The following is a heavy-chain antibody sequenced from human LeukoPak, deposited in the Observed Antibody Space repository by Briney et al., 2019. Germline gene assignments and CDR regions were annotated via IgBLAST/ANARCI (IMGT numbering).Heavy chain of an antibody. CDR2: IIPIFGTA. V-gene: IGHV1-69*06. Sequence: SVKVSCKASGGTFSSYAISWVRQAPGQGLEWMGGIIPIFGTANYAQKFQGRVTITADKSTSTAYMELSSLRSEDTAVYYCARVGGSGWLHAFDIWGQGTMVTVSS. D-gene: IGHD6-19*01. J-gene: IGHJ3*02. CDR3: ARVGGSGWLHAFDI. CDR1: GGTFSSYA.